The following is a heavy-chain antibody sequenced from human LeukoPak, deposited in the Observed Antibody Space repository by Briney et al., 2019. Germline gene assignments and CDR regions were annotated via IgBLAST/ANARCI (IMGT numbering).Heavy chain of an antibody. CDR1: GGSISSSSYY. CDR2: IYYRGST. CDR3: ARGGGWSPYYFDY. Sequence: SETLSLTCTVSGGSISSSSYYWGWIRQPPGKGLEWIGSIYYRGSTYYNPSLKSRVTISVDTSKDQCSLKLSSVTAADTAVYYCARGGGWSPYYFDYWGQGALVTVSS. J-gene: IGHJ4*02. V-gene: IGHV4-39*07. D-gene: IGHD6-19*01.